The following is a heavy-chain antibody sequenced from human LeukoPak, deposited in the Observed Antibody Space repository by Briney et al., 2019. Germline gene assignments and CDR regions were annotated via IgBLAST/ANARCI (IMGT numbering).Heavy chain of an antibody. CDR2: ITSSGSIT. J-gene: IGHJ4*02. Sequence: GGSLRLSCAASGFTFSSHAMSWVRQAPGKGLEWLSYITSSGSITDYADSVKGRFTISRDNAKNTMFLQMNSLRPEDTAVYYCARDPDYGDPEWGQGTLVTVSS. CDR3: ARDPDYGDPE. D-gene: IGHD4-17*01. V-gene: IGHV3-48*04. CDR1: GFTFSSHA.